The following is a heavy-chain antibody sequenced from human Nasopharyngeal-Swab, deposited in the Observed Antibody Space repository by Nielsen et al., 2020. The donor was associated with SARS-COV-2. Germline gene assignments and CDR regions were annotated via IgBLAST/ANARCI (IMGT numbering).Heavy chain of an antibody. Sequence: SETLSLTCTVSGGSISSSSYYWGWIRQPPGKGLEWIGCIYYSGSTYYNPSLKSRVTISVDTSKNQFSLKLSSVTAADTAVYYCAREPPPPVRYFDWLLTPYFDYWGQGTLVTVSS. CDR1: GGSISSSSYY. CDR3: AREPPPPVRYFDWLLTPYFDY. D-gene: IGHD3-9*01. J-gene: IGHJ4*02. CDR2: IYYSGST. V-gene: IGHV4-39*02.